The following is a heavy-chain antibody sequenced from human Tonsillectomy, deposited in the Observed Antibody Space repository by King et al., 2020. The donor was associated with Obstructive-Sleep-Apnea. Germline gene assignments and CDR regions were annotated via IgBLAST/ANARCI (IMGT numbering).Heavy chain of an antibody. CDR3: ARENLWFGEYDAFDI. V-gene: IGHV3-48*01. D-gene: IGHD3-10*01. Sequence: VQLVESGGGLVQPGGSLRLSCAASGFTFSSYSMNWVRQAPGKGLEWVSYISSSSSTIYYAESVKGRFTISRDNAKNSLYLQMNSLRAEDTAVYYCARENLWFGEYDAFDIWGQGTMVTVSS. J-gene: IGHJ3*02. CDR2: ISSSSSTI. CDR1: GFTFSSYS.